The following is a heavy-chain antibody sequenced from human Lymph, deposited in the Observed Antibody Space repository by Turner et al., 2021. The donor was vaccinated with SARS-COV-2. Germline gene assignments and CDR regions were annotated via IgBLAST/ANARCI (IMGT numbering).Heavy chain of an antibody. J-gene: IGHJ4*02. Sequence: QLRLVASGLGVVQPGSSRILSCSAPGFPFSSYAMYWVRQAPGKGLEWVAGIAYEGSNKNYADYVKGRFTITRDNSKNTLYLQMNSLRAEDTAVYYCARGDYYGSGSYAGKTFDCWGQGTLVTVSS. CDR1: GFPFSSYA. D-gene: IGHD3-10*01. CDR2: IAYEGSNK. V-gene: IGHV3-30-3*01. CDR3: ARGDYYGSGSYAGKTFDC.